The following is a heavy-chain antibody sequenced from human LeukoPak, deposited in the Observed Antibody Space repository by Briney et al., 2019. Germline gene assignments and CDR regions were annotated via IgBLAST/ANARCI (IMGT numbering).Heavy chain of an antibody. CDR3: ARDPGLVVVAATRDAFDI. CDR2: ISSSGSTI. D-gene: IGHD2-15*01. Sequence: PGGSLRLFCAASGFTFSSYEMNWVRQAPGKGLEWVSYISSSGSTIYYADPVKGRFTISRDNAKNSLYLQMNSLRAEDTAVYYCARDPGLVVVAATRDAFDIWGQGTMVTVSS. V-gene: IGHV3-48*03. J-gene: IGHJ3*02. CDR1: GFTFSSYE.